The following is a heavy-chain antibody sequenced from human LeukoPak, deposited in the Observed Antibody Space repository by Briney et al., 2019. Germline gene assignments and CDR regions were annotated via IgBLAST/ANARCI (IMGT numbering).Heavy chain of an antibody. V-gene: IGHV1-2*02. CDR3: ARDGGGTTVTSDY. CDR1: GYTFSGYY. CDR2: ISPNSGAT. D-gene: IGHD4-17*01. Sequence: MPGESLKISCKASGYTFSGYYMHWVRQAPGQGLEWMGWISPNSGATNYAQKFQGRVTMTSDASISTAYMELSRLRSDDTAVYYCARDGGGTTVTSDYWGQGTLVTVSS. J-gene: IGHJ4*02.